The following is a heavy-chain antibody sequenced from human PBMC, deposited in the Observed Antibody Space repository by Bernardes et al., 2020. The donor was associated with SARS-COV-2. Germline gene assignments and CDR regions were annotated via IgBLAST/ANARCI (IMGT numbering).Heavy chain of an antibody. CDR1: GGSISSYY. CDR2: IYYSGST. J-gene: IGHJ5*02. D-gene: IGHD2-2*01. CDR3: ARMALGYCSSTSCYSGFDP. V-gene: IGHV4-59*01. Sequence: TLSLTCTVSGGSISSYYWSWIRQPPGKGLEWIGYIYYSGSTNYNPSLKSRVTISVDTSKNQFSLKLSSVTAADTAVYYCARMALGYCSSTSCYSGFDPWGQGTLVTVSS.